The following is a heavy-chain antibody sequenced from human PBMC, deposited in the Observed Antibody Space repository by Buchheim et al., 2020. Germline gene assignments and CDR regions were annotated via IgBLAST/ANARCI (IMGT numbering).Heavy chain of an antibody. D-gene: IGHD4-17*01. V-gene: IGHV3-30*18. CDR1: GFTFSSYG. J-gene: IGHJ4*02. Sequence: QVQLVESGGGVVQPGRSLRLSCAASGFTFSSYGMHWVRQAPGKGLEWVAVISYDGSNKYYADSVKGRFTISRDNSKNTLSLQMNSLRAEDTAVYYCAKDLGHYGDYAGQYWGQGTL. CDR3: AKDLGHYGDYAGQY. CDR2: ISYDGSNK.